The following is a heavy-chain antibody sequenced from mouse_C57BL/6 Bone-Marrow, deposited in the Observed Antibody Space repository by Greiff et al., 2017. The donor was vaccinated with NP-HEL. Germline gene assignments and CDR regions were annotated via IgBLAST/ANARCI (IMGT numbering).Heavy chain of an antibody. CDR2: IHPNSGST. CDR1: GYTFTSYW. Sequence: VKLQQPGAELVKPGASVKLSCKASGYTFTSYWMHWVKQRPGQGLEWIGMIHPNSGSTNYNEKFKSKATLTVDKSSSTAYMQLSSLTSEDSAVYYCARSPYYYGSRGFAYWGQGTLVTVSA. D-gene: IGHD1-1*01. J-gene: IGHJ3*01. CDR3: ARSPYYYGSRGFAY. V-gene: IGHV1-64*01.